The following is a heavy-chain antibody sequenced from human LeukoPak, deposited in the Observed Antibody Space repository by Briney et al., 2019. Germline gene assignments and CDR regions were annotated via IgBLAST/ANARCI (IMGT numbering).Heavy chain of an antibody. CDR3: ARVSGYDWESFYDY. J-gene: IGHJ4*02. Sequence: SETLSLTCTVSGGSITSYYWSWIRQPAGKGLEWIGRIHTSGSTNYNPSLKSRVTMSVDTSKNQFSLKLNSVTAADTAVYYCARVSGYDWESFYDYWGQGTLVTVSS. V-gene: IGHV4-4*07. CDR1: GGSITSYY. CDR2: IHTSGST. D-gene: IGHD5-12*01.